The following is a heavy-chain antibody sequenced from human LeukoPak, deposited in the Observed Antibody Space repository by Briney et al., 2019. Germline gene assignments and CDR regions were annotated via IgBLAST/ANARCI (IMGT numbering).Heavy chain of an antibody. V-gene: IGHV3-23*01. D-gene: IGHD5-24*01. J-gene: IGHJ6*02. CDR1: GFTFSSYA. Sequence: QPGGSLRLSCAASGFTFSSYAMSWVRQAPGKGLEWVSLINDSGRRTYYADSVKGRFTVSRDNSKYTLYLQMNSLRVEDTAVYYCASSTYNYDYALDVWGQGTTVTVSS. CDR2: INDSGRRT. CDR3: ASSTYNYDYALDV.